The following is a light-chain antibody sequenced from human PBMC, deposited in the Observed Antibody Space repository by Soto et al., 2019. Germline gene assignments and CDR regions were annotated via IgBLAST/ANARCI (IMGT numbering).Light chain of an antibody. CDR3: QQYYSTPCT. CDR1: QSVLYSSNNKNF. CDR2: WAS. Sequence: DIVMTQSPDSLAVSLGERATINCKSSQSVLYSSNNKNFLAWYQQKPGQSPKLLIYWASTRESGVPDRFSGSGSRTDFTLTISSLQAEDVAVYYCQQYYSTPCTFGQGTKLEIK. V-gene: IGKV4-1*01. J-gene: IGKJ2*02.